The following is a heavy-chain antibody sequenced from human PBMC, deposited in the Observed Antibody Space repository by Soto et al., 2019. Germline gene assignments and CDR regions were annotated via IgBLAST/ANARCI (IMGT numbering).Heavy chain of an antibody. D-gene: IGHD3-22*01. J-gene: IGHJ4*02. CDR3: ARLGGYYQAFDS. CDR2: IYYTGTT. V-gene: IGHV4-59*08. CDR1: SGSISDYY. Sequence: SETLSLTCPVSSGSISDYYWGWIQQSPGKGLEWIGYIYYTGTTKYNPSLKSRVTISVDSSKSQFSLKLDSVTAADTAVYYCARLGGYYQAFDSWGQGTLVTVS.